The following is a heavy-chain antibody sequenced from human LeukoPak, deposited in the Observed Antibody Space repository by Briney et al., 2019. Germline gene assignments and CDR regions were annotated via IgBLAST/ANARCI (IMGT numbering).Heavy chain of an antibody. CDR3: ARDNNEAYCGGDCHAFDI. CDR2: ISSSSSYI. CDR1: GFTFSSYS. J-gene: IGHJ3*02. V-gene: IGHV3-21*01. Sequence: GGSLRLSCAASGFTFSSYSMNWVRLAPGKGLEWVSSISSSSSYIYYADSVKGRFTISRDNAKNSLYLQMNSLRAEDTAVYYCARDNNEAYCGGDCHAFDIWGQGTMVTVSS. D-gene: IGHD2-21*02.